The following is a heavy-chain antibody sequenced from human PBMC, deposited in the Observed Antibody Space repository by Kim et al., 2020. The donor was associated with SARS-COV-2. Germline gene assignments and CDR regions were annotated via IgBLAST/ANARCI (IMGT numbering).Heavy chain of an antibody. V-gene: IGHV4-34*01. D-gene: IGHD5-18*01. J-gene: IGHJ6*02. CDR3: ARLFGHSYGYPYYYYGMDV. Sequence: SRVTISVDTSKNQFSLKLSSVTAADTAVYYCARLFGHSYGYPYYYYGMDVWGQGTTVTVSS.